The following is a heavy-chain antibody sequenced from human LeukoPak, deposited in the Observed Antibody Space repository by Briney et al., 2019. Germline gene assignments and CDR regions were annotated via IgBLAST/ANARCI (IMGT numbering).Heavy chain of an antibody. J-gene: IGHJ4*02. V-gene: IGHV4-34*01. D-gene: IGHD2-2*01. CDR1: GGSFSGYY. Sequence: PSETLSLTCAVYGGSFSGYYWSWIRQPPGKGLEWIGEINHSGSTNYNPSLKSRVTISVDRSKNQFSLKLSSVTAADTAVYYCARGYCSSTSCPPSYWGQGTLVTVSS. CDR2: INHSGST. CDR3: ARGYCSSTSCPPSY.